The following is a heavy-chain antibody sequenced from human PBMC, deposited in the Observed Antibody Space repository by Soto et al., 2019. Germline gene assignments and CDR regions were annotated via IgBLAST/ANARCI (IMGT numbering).Heavy chain of an antibody. D-gene: IGHD2-8*02. CDR1: GGSITSGHW. J-gene: IGHJ4*03. CDR2: ISLNGGI. CDR3: ATRETRTGGPA. Sequence: QVQLQESGPGVVESSGTLSLTCAVYGGSITSGHWWTWARQSPGKGLEWVGEISLNGGINYSPSLQSRVTVSMDMSRNLLSLALTSVTAAVTAVCYCATRETRTGGPAWGRGTMVTVSS. V-gene: IGHV4-4*02.